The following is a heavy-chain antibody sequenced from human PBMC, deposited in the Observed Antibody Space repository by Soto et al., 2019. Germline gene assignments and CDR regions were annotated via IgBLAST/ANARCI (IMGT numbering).Heavy chain of an antibody. V-gene: IGHV3-30*18. CDR3: AKESAGDFDY. CDR2: ISYDGSNK. J-gene: IGHJ4*02. CDR1: GFTFSSYG. Sequence: QVQLVESGGGVVQPGRSLRLSCAASGFTFSSYGMHWVRQAPGKGLEWVAVISYDGSNKYYADSMKGRFTISRDNSKNTLYLQMNSLRAEDTAVYYCAKESAGDFDYWGQGTLVTVSS. D-gene: IGHD3-10*01.